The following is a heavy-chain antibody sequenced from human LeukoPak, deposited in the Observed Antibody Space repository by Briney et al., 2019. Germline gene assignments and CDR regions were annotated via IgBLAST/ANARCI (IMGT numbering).Heavy chain of an antibody. V-gene: IGHV1-18*01. J-gene: IGHJ4*02. Sequence: GASVKVSCKASGYTFTNYGISWVRQAPGRGLEWMGWISGYNGKTDYSQKLQGRVTMTTDTSTSTAYMELRSLTSDDTAVYYCARDIGVSQFDSWGQGTLVTVSS. CDR1: GYTFTNYG. D-gene: IGHD3-10*01. CDR3: ARDIGVSQFDS. CDR2: ISGYNGKT.